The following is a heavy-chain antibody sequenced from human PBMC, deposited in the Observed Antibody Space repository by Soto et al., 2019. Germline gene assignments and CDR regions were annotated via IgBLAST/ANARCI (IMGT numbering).Heavy chain of an antibody. V-gene: IGHV1-18*04. J-gene: IGHJ4*02. CDR2: ISAYNGNT. Sequence: ASMNVSCKASGYTITIDGISWVRQAHGQGLEWMGWISAYNGNTNYAQKLQGRVTMTTDTSTSTAYMELRSLRSDDTAVYYCARDKRPPREYDFRSGYSHGFDYWGQGTLVTVSS. D-gene: IGHD3-3*01. CDR3: ARDKRPPREYDFRSGYSHGFDY. CDR1: GYTITIDG.